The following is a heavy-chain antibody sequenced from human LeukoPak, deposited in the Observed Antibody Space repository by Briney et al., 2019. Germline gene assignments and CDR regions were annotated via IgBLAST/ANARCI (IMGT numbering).Heavy chain of an antibody. J-gene: IGHJ5*02. CDR3: ASRVATDYDSNWFDP. Sequence: PSETLSLTCTVSGGSVSSYYWSWIRQPPGKGLEWIGEINHSGSTNYNPSLKSRVTISVDTSKNQFSLKLSSVTAADTAVYYCASRVATDYDSNWFDPWGQGTLVTVSS. CDR1: GGSVSSYY. D-gene: IGHD3-22*01. V-gene: IGHV4-34*01. CDR2: INHSGST.